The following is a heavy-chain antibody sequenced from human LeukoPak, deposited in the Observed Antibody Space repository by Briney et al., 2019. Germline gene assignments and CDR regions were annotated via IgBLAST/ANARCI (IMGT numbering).Heavy chain of an antibody. V-gene: IGHV1-69*04. D-gene: IGHD6-6*01. CDR1: GGTFSSYA. Sequence: SVKVSCKDSGGTFSSYAISWVRQAPGQGLEWMGRIIPILGIANYAQKFQGRVTITADKSTSTAYMELSSLRSEDTAVYYCARSSIAARSFDYWGQGTLVTVSS. CDR3: ARSSIAARSFDY. J-gene: IGHJ4*02. CDR2: IIPILGIA.